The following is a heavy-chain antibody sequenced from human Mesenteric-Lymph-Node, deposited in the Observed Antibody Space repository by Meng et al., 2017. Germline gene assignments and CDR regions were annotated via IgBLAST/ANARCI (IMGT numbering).Heavy chain of an antibody. V-gene: IGHV7-81*01. CDR1: GYSFITYC. Sequence: QVVLSQSGNEVQQPGASVKVSCKASGYSFITYCLNWVPQAPGEGLEWMGCFNSYTGNPTYAQGFTGRFVFSLDTSVSTAYLQISSLKAEDTAVYYCAIGTYDSSGYYSLDYWGQGTLVTVSS. CDR3: AIGTYDSSGYYSLDY. D-gene: IGHD3-22*01. J-gene: IGHJ4*02. CDR2: FNSYTGNP.